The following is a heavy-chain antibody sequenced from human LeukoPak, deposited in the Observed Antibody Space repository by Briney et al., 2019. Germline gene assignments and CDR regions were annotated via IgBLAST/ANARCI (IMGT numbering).Heavy chain of an antibody. J-gene: IGHJ4*02. Sequence: PGGSLRLSCAASGFTFNDAWMSWVRQAPGKGLEWVGRIRSKADGGTADYAAPVTGRFSMSRDDSKNTLYLQMNSLKTEDTAVYYCTRGLGAYAQWGQGTLVTVSS. CDR2: IRSKADGGTA. CDR1: GFTFNDAW. V-gene: IGHV3-15*01. D-gene: IGHD1-26*01. CDR3: TRGLGAYAQ.